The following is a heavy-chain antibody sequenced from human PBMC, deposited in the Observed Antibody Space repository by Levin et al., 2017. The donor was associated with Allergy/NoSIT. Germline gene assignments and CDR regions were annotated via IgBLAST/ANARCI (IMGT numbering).Heavy chain of an antibody. V-gene: IGHV3-7*01. J-gene: IGHJ6*02. CDR1: GFTFSTYW. D-gene: IGHD6-13*01. CDR2: MKQDGSEQ. Sequence: GGSLRLSCAASGFTFSTYWMTWVRQAPGKGLEWVANMKQDGSEQNYVDSVKGRFTISRDNAKNSLYLQMNSLRAEDTAVYYCARERGYGMDVWGQGTTVTVSS. CDR3: ARERGYGMDV.